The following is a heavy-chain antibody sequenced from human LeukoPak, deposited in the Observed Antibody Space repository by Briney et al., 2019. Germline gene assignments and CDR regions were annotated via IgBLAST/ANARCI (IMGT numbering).Heavy chain of an antibody. CDR2: IYHSGST. CDR3: AGTTRSLRDAFDI. CDR1: GGSISSSNW. J-gene: IGHJ3*02. Sequence: SETLSLTCAVSGGSISSSNWWSWVRQPPGKGLEWIGEIYHSGSTNYNPSLKSRVTISVDKSKNQFSLKLSSVTAADTAVYYCAGTTRSLRDAFDIWGQGTMVTVSS. V-gene: IGHV4-4*02. D-gene: IGHD4-11*01.